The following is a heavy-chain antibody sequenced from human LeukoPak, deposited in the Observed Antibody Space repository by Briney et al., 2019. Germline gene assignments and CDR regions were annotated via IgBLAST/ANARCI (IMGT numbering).Heavy chain of an antibody. CDR2: MNPNSGDT. V-gene: IGHV1-8*01. Sequence: SVNVSCKGSGYTFTSYVINWLRQATAQGLEWMGWMNPNSGDTGYAQKFQGRVTMTRNTSISTAYMELSSMRSEDTAVYYCASGKGYFQHWGQGTLVTVSS. CDR1: GYTFTSYV. J-gene: IGHJ1*01. CDR3: ASGKGYFQH.